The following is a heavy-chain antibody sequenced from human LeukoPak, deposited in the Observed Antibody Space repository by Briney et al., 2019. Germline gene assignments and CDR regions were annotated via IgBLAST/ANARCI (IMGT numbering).Heavy chain of an antibody. Sequence: SETLSLTCTVSGGSTSSYYWSWIRQPPGKGLEWIGYIYYSASTNYNPSLKSRVTISVDTSKNQFSLKLSSVTAADTAVYYCARALGGFAPWYYYMDVWGKGTTVTVSS. V-gene: IGHV4-59*01. CDR1: GGSTSSYY. J-gene: IGHJ6*03. D-gene: IGHD2-15*01. CDR2: IYYSAST. CDR3: ARALGGFAPWYYYMDV.